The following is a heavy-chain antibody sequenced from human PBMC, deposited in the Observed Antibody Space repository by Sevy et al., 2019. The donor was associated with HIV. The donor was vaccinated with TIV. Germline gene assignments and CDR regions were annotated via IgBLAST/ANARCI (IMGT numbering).Heavy chain of an antibody. CDR2: FDPEDGET. CDR1: GYTLTQVS. CDR3: ATTKDYYDSSGCPFDY. J-gene: IGHJ4*02. V-gene: IGHV1-24*01. D-gene: IGHD3-22*01. Sequence: ASVKVSCKVSGYTLTQVSMHWVRQAPGEGLEWMGSFDPEDGETIYAQKSQGRVTMTEDTSTDTAYMELNSLRSEDTAVDFCATTKDYYDSSGCPFDYWGQGTLVTVSS.